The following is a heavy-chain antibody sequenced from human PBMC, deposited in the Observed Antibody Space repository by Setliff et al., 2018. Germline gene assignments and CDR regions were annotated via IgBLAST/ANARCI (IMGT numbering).Heavy chain of an antibody. Sequence: SSETLSLTCPVSGTSISTGPYYWTWIRQSAERGLEWIGQIFSRGSMNYRPSLSSRVTISADSSKNQFSLQLVSVTASDTAVYYCARGDSSGNNYPVLDYWGQGILVTVSS. J-gene: IGHJ4*02. CDR3: ARGDSSGNNYPVLDY. V-gene: IGHV4-61*09. CDR1: GTSISTGPYY. D-gene: IGHD1-26*01. CDR2: IFSRGSM.